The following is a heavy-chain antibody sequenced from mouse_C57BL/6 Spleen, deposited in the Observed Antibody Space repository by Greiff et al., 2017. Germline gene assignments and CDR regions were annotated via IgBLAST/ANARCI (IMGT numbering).Heavy chain of an antibody. D-gene: IGHD3-3*01. CDR2: IDPSDSET. CDR1: GYTFTDHT. J-gene: IGHJ2*01. CDR3: AKGGRAFDY. V-gene: IGHV1-52*01. Sequence: VQLQQSDAELVKPGASVKISCKVSGYTFTDHTIHWMKQRPIQGLEWIGNIDPSDSETHYNQKFKDKATLTVDKSSSTAYMQLSSLTSEDSAVYYCAKGGRAFDYWGQGTTLTVSS.